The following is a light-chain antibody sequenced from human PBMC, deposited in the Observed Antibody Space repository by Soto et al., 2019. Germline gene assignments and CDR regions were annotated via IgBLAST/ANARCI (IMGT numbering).Light chain of an antibody. CDR1: QSVNSSY. Sequence: EIVLTQSPGTLSLSPGERVTLSCRVSQSVNSSYLAWYQHKPGQAPRLLIYGASTRATGIPDRFSGSGSGTDFTLTIARLEPGDFAVYYCQQYGNSPQTFGQGTKVDIK. V-gene: IGKV3-20*01. CDR3: QQYGNSPQT. CDR2: GAS. J-gene: IGKJ1*01.